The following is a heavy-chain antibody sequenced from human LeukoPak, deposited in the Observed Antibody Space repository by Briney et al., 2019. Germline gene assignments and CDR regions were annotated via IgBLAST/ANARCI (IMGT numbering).Heavy chain of an antibody. Sequence: GASVKVSCKASGYTFANYYIHLVRQAPGQGLEWMGLINPSGGSTNYAQKFQGRVTMTRNTSISTAYMELSSLRSEDTAVYYCARGFRSLWFGERDFDYWGQGTLVTVSS. CDR3: ARGFRSLWFGERDFDY. CDR2: INPSGGST. D-gene: IGHD3-10*01. CDR1: GYTFANYY. V-gene: IGHV1-46*01. J-gene: IGHJ4*02.